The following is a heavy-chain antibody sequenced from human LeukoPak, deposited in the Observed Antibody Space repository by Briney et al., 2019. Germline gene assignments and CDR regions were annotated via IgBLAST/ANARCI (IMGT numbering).Heavy chain of an antibody. CDR1: GFTFSNYW. Sequence: GGSLRLSCAASGFTFSNYWMHWVRQAPGKGLVWVSRINTDGSSTNYADSVKGRFTISRDNAKNTLYLQMNSLRAEDTAVYYCARERAATRWFDPWGQGTLVTVSS. CDR3: ARERAATRWFDP. D-gene: IGHD6-13*01. J-gene: IGHJ5*02. V-gene: IGHV3-74*01. CDR2: INTDGSST.